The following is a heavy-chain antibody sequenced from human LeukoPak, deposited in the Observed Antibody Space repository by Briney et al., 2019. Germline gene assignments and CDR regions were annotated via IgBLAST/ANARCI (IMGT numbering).Heavy chain of an antibody. CDR1: GFTFSSYW. CDR2: INSDGSST. CDR3: ARAEGVRAIPGY. V-gene: IGHV3-74*01. D-gene: IGHD1-26*01. J-gene: IGHJ4*02. Sequence: PGGSLRLSCAASGFTFSSYWMHWVRQAPGKGLVWVSRINSDGSSTYYTDSVKGRFTVSRDNSKNTLYLQMNSLRAEDTGVYYCARAEGVRAIPGYWGQGTLVTVSS.